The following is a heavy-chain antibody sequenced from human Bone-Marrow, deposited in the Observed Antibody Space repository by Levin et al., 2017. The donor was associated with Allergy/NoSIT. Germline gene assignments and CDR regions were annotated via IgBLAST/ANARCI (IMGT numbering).Heavy chain of an antibody. Sequence: NASETLSLTCAVSGDSISSTNWWSWVRQPPGKGLEWIGEIYDSGSTNYNPSLKSRVTISVDKSKNQFSLKVYSVTAADTAVYYCARVAPGYFRQDGFDIWGQGTMVTVSS. CDR3: ARVAPGYFRQDGFDI. D-gene: IGHD2-15*01. CDR2: IYDSGST. V-gene: IGHV4-4*02. J-gene: IGHJ3*02. CDR1: GDSISSTNW.